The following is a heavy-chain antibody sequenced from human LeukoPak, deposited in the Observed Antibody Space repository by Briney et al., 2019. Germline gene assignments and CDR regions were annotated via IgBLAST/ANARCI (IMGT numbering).Heavy chain of an antibody. CDR3: AKDWDIVATFLVGSFDC. J-gene: IGHJ4*02. CDR2: ISHDGRNK. D-gene: IGHD5-12*01. V-gene: IGHV3-30*18. Sequence: PGGSLRLSCAAFGFTFRNYGMHRVRQAPGKGLEWVAVISHDGRNKYYVESVKGRFTISRDNSENTLSLQMNSLRPEDTAVYYCAKDWDIVATFLVGSFDCWGQGTLVTVSS. CDR1: GFTFRNYG.